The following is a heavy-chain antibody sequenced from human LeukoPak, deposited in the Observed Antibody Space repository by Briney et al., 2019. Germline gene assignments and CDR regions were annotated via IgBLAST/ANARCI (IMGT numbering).Heavy chain of an antibody. Sequence: ASVKVSCKASGYTFTSYGISWVRQAPGQGLEWMGWISAYNGNTNYAQKLQGRVTMTTDKSTSTAYMELSSLRSEDTAAYYCARESQNRYSSSWAYNWFDPWGQGTLVTVSS. J-gene: IGHJ5*02. CDR1: GYTFTSYG. V-gene: IGHV1-18*01. CDR3: ARESQNRYSSSWAYNWFDP. CDR2: ISAYNGNT. D-gene: IGHD6-13*01.